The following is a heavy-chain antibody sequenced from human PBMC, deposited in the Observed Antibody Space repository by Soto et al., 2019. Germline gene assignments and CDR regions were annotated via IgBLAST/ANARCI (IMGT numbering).Heavy chain of an antibody. CDR1: GFTFISYG. CDR3: AKVFYDSSGYYYYYYYGMDV. Sequence: GGSLRLSCAASGFTFISYGMHWVRQAPGKGLEWVAVISYDGSNKYYADSVKGRFTISRDNSKNTLYLQMNSLRAEDTAVYYCAKVFYDSSGYYYYYYYGMDVWGQGTTVTVSS. J-gene: IGHJ6*02. V-gene: IGHV3-30*18. D-gene: IGHD3-22*01. CDR2: ISYDGSNK.